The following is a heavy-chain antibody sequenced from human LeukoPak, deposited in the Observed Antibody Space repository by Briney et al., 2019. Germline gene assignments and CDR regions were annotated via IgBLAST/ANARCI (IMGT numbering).Heavy chain of an antibody. CDR2: ISAYNGNT. CDR1: GYTFTSYG. V-gene: IGHV1-18*01. CDR3: ARDILVAPAAHDAFDI. Sequence: GASVKVSCKASGYTFTSYGISWVRQAPGQGLEWMGWISAYNGNTNYAQKLQGRVTMTTDTSTSTAYMELRSLRSDDTAVYYCARDILVAPAAHDAFDIWGQGTMVTVSS. J-gene: IGHJ3*02. D-gene: IGHD2-2*01.